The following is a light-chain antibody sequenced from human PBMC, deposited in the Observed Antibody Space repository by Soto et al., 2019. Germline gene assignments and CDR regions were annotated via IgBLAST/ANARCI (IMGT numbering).Light chain of an antibody. CDR2: EVS. V-gene: IGLV2-8*01. J-gene: IGLJ2*01. CDR1: SSDVGGYNY. CDR3: SSYAGSNTVV. Sequence: SALTQPPSASGSPGQSVTISCTGSSSDVGGYNYVSWYQQHPGKAPKLMIYEVSKRPSGVPDRFSGSKSGNTASLTVSGLQAEDEVDYYCSSYAGSNTVVFGGGTKVTVL.